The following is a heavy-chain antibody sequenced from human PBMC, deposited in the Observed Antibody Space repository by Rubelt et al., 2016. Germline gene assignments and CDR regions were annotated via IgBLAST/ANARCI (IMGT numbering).Heavy chain of an antibody. J-gene: IGHJ2*01. CDR1: GYPFATYA. Sequence: QVQLVQSGAEVKRPGASVKVSCKASGYPFATYAMHWVRQAPGQRLEWMGWIDAGNGDTNSSQKFQGRVTITRDTAARTAYMGLSSLRSEDTAVYYCARSKDTAMVTDADWYFDLWGRGTLVTVSS. CDR3: ARSKDTAMVTDADWYFDL. V-gene: IGHV1-3*01. D-gene: IGHD5-18*01. CDR2: IDAGNGDT.